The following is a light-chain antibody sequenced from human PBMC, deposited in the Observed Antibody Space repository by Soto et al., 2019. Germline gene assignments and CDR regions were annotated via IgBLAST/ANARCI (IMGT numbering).Light chain of an antibody. CDR2: DTS. J-gene: IGKJ1*01. V-gene: IGKV3-15*01. CDR1: QGIGDT. Sequence: EVVMTQSPATLSVSPGEGVTLSCRASQGIGDTLAWYQHKPGQTPRLLIYDTSTRATGVPDRFRGSRSGPEFTLTISSLQSEDFAVYYCQQYGSSPWTFGQGTKVEIK. CDR3: QQYGSSPWT.